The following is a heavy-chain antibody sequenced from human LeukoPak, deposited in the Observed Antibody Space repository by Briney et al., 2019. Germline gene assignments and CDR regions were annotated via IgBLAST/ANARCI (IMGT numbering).Heavy chain of an antibody. CDR2: IYYSGST. CDR1: GASINSYY. V-gene: IGHV4-59*08. D-gene: IGHD2-8*02. J-gene: IGHJ4*02. Sequence: SETLSLTCTVSGASINSYYRSWIRQPPGKGLEWIAYIYYSGSTSYNPSLKSRVTISIDTSKNQFSLRLSSVTAADTAVYYCARLVAYCAADCLEYWGQGTLVTVSS. CDR3: ARLVAYCAADCLEY.